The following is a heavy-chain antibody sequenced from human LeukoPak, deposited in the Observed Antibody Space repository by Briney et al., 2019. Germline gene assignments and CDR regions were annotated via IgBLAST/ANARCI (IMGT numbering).Heavy chain of an antibody. Sequence: PSQTLSLTCAISGDSVSSISAAWTWIRQSPSRGLEWLGRTYYRSKWYYHYAVSMKSRITVNLDTSKNQFSLQLNSVTPEDTAVYYCARTRDLGPDYWGQGTLVTVSS. V-gene: IGHV6-1*01. CDR2: TYYRSKWYY. J-gene: IGHJ4*02. D-gene: IGHD1-26*01. CDR3: ARTRDLGPDY. CDR1: GDSVSSISAA.